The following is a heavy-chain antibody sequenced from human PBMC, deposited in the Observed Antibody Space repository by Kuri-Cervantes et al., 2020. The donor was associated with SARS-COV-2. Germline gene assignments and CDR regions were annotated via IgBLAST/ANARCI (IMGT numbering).Heavy chain of an antibody. CDR2: IGTAGDT. V-gene: IGHV3-13*01. J-gene: IGHJ4*02. D-gene: IGHD3-3*01. CDR1: GFTFSSYD. Sequence: GGSLRLSCAASGFTFSSYDMHWVRQATGKGLEWVSAIGTAGDTYYPGSVKGRFTISRDNSKNTLYLQMNSLRAEDTAVYYCARVHENGLVTIFGVASDYWGQGTLVTVSS. CDR3: ARVHENGLVTIFGVASDY.